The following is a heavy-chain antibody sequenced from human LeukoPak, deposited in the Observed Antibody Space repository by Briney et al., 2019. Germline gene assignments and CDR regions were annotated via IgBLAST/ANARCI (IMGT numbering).Heavy chain of an antibody. D-gene: IGHD2-21*02. V-gene: IGHV3-74*01. CDR2: INSDGTTT. CDR3: ARAPFCGGDCYSRYFDL. J-gene: IGHJ2*01. Sequence: PGGSLRLSCAASGFTFSTYWMHWVRQAPGEELVWVSRINSDGTTTTYADSVKGRFTTSRDNAKNTLYLQMNSLRGEDTAVYYCARAPFCGGDCYSRYFDLWGRGTLVTVSS. CDR1: GFTFSTYW.